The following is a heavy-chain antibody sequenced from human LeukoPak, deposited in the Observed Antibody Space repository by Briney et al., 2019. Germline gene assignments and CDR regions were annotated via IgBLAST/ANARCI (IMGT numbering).Heavy chain of an antibody. J-gene: IGHJ4*02. CDR2: IYHSGST. D-gene: IGHD6-19*01. Sequence: SETLSLTCAVSGGSIKSNNWWSWVRQPPGKGLEWIGEIYHSGSTNYNPSLESRVTVSVDKSKNQFSLKLSSVTAADTAVYYCARGVRYSSGLYFDYWGQGTLVTVSS. CDR1: GGSIKSNNW. CDR3: ARGVRYSSGLYFDY. V-gene: IGHV4-4*02.